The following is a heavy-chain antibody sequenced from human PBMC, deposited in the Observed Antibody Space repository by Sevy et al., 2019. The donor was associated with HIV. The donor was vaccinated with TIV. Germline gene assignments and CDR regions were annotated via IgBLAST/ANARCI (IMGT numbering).Heavy chain of an antibody. CDR2: IYSGGST. D-gene: IGHD3-16*01. CDR3: ATQGGRKSHFDY. V-gene: IGHV3-53*01. Sequence: GGFLRLSCAASGFTVSSNYMSWVRQAPGKGLEWVSVIYSGGSTYYADSVKGRFTISRDNSKNTLYLQMNSLRAEDKVVYYCATQGGRKSHFDYWGQGTLVTVSS. J-gene: IGHJ4*02. CDR1: GFTVSSNY.